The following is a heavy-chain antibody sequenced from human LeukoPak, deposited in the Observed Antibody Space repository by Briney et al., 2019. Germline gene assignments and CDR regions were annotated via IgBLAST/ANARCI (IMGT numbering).Heavy chain of an antibody. CDR1: GGSFSGYY. CDR2: INHSGST. CDR3: ARGRPHYYDSSGYLVGQYYFDY. Sequence: SETLSLTCAVYGGSFSGYYWSWIRQPPRKGLEWIGEINHSGSTNYNPSLKSRVTLSVDTSKNQFSLKLSSVTGADAAVYYCARGRPHYYDSSGYLVGQYYFDYWGQGTLVTVSS. D-gene: IGHD3-22*01. J-gene: IGHJ4*02. V-gene: IGHV4-34*01.